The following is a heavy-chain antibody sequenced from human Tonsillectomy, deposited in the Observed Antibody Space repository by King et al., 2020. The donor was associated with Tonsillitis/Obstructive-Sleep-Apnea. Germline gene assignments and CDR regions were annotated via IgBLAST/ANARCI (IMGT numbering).Heavy chain of an antibody. CDR1: GFTFSSYA. D-gene: IGHD3-16*02. Sequence: VQLVESGGGLVQPGGSLRLSCAASGFTFSSYAMSWVRQAPGKGLEWVSAISGTGGSTYYADSVKGRFTISRDNSKNTLYLQMNSLRAEDTAVYYCAKDSPSMITFEGVIVENTDYWGQGTLVTVSS. CDR3: AKDSPSMITFEGVIVENTDY. V-gene: IGHV3-23*04. CDR2: ISGTGGST. J-gene: IGHJ4*02.